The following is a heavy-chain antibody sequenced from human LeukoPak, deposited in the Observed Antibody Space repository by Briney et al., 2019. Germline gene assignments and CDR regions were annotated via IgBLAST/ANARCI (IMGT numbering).Heavy chain of an antibody. CDR1: GGSISSSSYY. CDR3: ARTPIQLWLEVDY. Sequence: SETLSLTCTVSGGSISSSSYYWGWIRQPPGKGLEWIGSIYYSGSTYYNPSLKSRVTISVDTSKNQFSLKLSSVTAADTAVYYCARTPIQLWLEVDYWGQGTLVTVSS. D-gene: IGHD5-18*01. V-gene: IGHV4-39*07. CDR2: IYYSGST. J-gene: IGHJ4*02.